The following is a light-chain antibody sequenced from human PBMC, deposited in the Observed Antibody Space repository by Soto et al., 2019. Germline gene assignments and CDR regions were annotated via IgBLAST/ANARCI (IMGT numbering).Light chain of an antibody. CDR2: GAS. J-gene: IGKJ4*01. CDR1: QSISNN. V-gene: IGKV3-15*01. Sequence: EIVMTQSPATLSVSPGERATLSCRASQSISNNLAWYQQKPGQAPRLLIYGASTRATGIPASFSGSGSGTEFTLTISSLQSEDFATYYCLQHNSYPLTFGGGTKVEI. CDR3: LQHNSYPLT.